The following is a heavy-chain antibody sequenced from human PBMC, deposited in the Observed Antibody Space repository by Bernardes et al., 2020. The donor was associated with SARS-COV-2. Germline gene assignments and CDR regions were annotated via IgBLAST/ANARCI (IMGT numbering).Heavy chain of an antibody. Sequence: GGSLRLSCAASGFTFSTYALNWVRQAPGKGLEWVSAISGSGGSTYYADSVKGRFTISRDSSKNTLFLQMNSLRADDTAVYYCAKDRDTTLPSYYFDHWGQGTLVTVSS. J-gene: IGHJ4*02. V-gene: IGHV3-23*01. CDR2: ISGSGGST. CDR1: GFTFSTYA. D-gene: IGHD1-1*01. CDR3: AKDRDTTLPSYYFDH.